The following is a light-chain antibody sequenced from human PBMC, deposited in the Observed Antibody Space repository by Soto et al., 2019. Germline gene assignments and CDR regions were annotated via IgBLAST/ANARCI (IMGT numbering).Light chain of an antibody. V-gene: IGKV3-20*01. Sequence: EIVLTQTPGTLSLSPGERATLSCWASQSVSNNYLAWYQQKPGQAPRLFIYGASSRATGIPDRFSGSGSGTDFTLTISRLEPEDFAVYCCQQYGSSSWTFGQGTKVEIK. CDR3: QQYGSSSWT. CDR1: QSVSNNY. J-gene: IGKJ1*01. CDR2: GAS.